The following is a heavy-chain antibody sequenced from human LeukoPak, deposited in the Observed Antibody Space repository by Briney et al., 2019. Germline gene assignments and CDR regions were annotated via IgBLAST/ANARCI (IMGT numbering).Heavy chain of an antibody. J-gene: IGHJ4*02. CDR1: GITLSNYG. CDR2: ISDSGGST. V-gene: IGHV3-23*01. D-gene: IGHD3-22*01. CDR3: AKRGVVIRVILVGFHKEAYYFDS. Sequence: GGSLRLSCAVSGITLSNYGMTWVRQAPGKGLEWVAGISDSGGSTNYAGSVKGRFTISRDNPKNTLYLQMNSLRAEDTAVYFCAKRGVVIRVILVGFHKEAYYFDSWGQGALVTVSS.